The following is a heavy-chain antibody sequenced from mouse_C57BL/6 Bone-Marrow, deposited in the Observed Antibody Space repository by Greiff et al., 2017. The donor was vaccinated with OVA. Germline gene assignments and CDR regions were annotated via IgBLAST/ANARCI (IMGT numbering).Heavy chain of an antibody. CDR3: ARGILRFFDY. J-gene: IGHJ2*01. CDR1: GYTFTSYW. V-gene: IGHV1-52*01. CDR2: IDPSDSET. Sequence: QVQLQQPGAELVRPGSSVKLSCKASGYTFTSYWMHWVKQRPIQGLEWIGNIDPSDSETPYNQKFKDKATLTVDKSSSTAYMQLSSLTSEDSAVYYCARGILRFFDYWGQGTTRTVSS. D-gene: IGHD1-1*01.